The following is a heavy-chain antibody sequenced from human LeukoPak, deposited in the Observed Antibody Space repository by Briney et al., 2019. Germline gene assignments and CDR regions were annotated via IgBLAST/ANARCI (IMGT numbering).Heavy chain of an antibody. V-gene: IGHV4-4*07. D-gene: IGHD6-19*01. CDR3: ARVSSGWSYYFDY. J-gene: IGHJ4*02. CDR1: GGSINSYY. Sequence: SETLSLTCTVSGGSINSYYRSWIRQPAGKGLEWIGRIYSSGATNYNPSLKSRVTMSVDTSKNQFSLKLNSVTAADTAVYFCARVSSGWSYYFDYWGQGTLVTVSS. CDR2: IYSSGAT.